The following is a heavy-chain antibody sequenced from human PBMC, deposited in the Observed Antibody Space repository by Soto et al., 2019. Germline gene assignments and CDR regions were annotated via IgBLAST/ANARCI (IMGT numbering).Heavy chain of an antibody. D-gene: IGHD3-22*01. Sequence: SVKVSCKASGGTSSSYAISWVRQAPGQGLEWMGGIIPIFGTANYAQKFQGRVTITADESTSTAYMELSSLRSEDTAVYYCALGSVYYYDSSGYYHRCAFDIWGQGTMVTVSS. CDR3: ALGSVYYYDSSGYYHRCAFDI. V-gene: IGHV1-69*13. CDR2: IIPIFGTA. CDR1: GGTSSSYA. J-gene: IGHJ3*02.